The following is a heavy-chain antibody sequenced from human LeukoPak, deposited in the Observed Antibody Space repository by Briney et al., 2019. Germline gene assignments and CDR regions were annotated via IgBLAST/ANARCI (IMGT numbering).Heavy chain of an antibody. D-gene: IGHD3-3*01. Sequence: SETLSLTCAVYGCTFSCYYWSWIRQPPGKGLEWIGENNNGGSTNSHPSLESRVIISVDTSNNQFSLKLRSVTAADTGVYYCARSIRFLEWSKHWYYYYYMDVWGKGTTVTVSS. V-gene: IGHV4-34*01. CDR1: GCTFSCYY. CDR3: ARSIRFLEWSKHWYYYYYMDV. CDR2: NNNGGST. J-gene: IGHJ6*03.